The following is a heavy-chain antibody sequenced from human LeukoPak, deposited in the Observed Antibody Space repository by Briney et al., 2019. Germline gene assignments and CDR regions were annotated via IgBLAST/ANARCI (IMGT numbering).Heavy chain of an antibody. CDR1: GYSFTNYW. CDR2: IDPSDSYA. V-gene: IGHV5-10-1*01. D-gene: IGHD3-22*01. Sequence: GESLKISCKGSGYSFTNYWISWVRQMPGKGLEWMGKIDPSDSYANYSPSFQGHVTISADKSITTAYLQWGSLKASDTAMYYCARDYYDSSGSDAFDIWGKGTMVTVYS. J-gene: IGHJ3*02. CDR3: ARDYYDSSGSDAFDI.